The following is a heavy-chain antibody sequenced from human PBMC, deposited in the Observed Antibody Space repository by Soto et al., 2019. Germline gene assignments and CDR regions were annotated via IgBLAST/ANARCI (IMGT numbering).Heavy chain of an antibody. Sequence: EVQLVESGGGLVQPGGSLRLSCAASGFTFSSYSMNWVRQAPGKGLEWESYISSSSSTIYYAHSVKGRFTISRDNAKNSLYLQMNSLRDQDTAVYYCARDSTPRDGGGDCEPYFQHWGQGTLVTFSS. V-gene: IGHV3-48*02. CDR2: ISSSSSTI. CDR3: ARDSTPRDGGGDCEPYFQH. J-gene: IGHJ1*01. CDR1: GFTFSSYS. D-gene: IGHD2-21*02.